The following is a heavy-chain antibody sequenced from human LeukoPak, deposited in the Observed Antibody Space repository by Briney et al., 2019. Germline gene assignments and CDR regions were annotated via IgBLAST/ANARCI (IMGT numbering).Heavy chain of an antibody. V-gene: IGHV1-18*01. CDR1: GYTFTSYG. J-gene: IGHJ4*02. D-gene: IGHD6-25*01. CDR2: ISAYNGNT. Sequence: GASVKVSCKASGYTFTSYGISWVRQAPGQGLEWMGWISAYNGNTNYAQKLQGRVTMTTDTSTSTAYMELRSLRSDDTAVYYCARVYRLQRREPHFDYWGQGTLVTVSS. CDR3: ARVYRLQRREPHFDY.